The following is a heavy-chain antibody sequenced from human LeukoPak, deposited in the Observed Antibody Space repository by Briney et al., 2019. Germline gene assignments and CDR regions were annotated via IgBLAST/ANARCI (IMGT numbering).Heavy chain of an antibody. CDR2: TYTGGNS. J-gene: IGHJ3*02. CDR1: KFIFSNYW. Sequence: GGSLRLSCAASKFIFSNYWMSWVRQAPGKGLEWVSVTYTGGNSYYADSVKGRFIISRDISKNTLYLQMNSLRAEDSALYYCARGGRGSAAVVAPRSFDIWGQGTMVTVSS. V-gene: IGHV3-53*01. D-gene: IGHD3-22*01. CDR3: ARGGRGSAAVVAPRSFDI.